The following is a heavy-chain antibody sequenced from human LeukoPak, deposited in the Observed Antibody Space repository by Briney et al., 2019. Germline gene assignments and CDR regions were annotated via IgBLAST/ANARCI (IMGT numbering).Heavy chain of an antibody. J-gene: IGHJ4*02. Sequence: GGSLRLSCAVSGFTVSGNYMNWVRQAPGKGLEWVSVIHTGGSTYHADSVKGRFIISRDTSKNTLYLQMNNLRAEDTAVYYCARARDFDYWGQGTLVTVSS. CDR2: IHTGGST. V-gene: IGHV3-66*01. CDR3: ARARDFDY. CDR1: GFTVSGNY.